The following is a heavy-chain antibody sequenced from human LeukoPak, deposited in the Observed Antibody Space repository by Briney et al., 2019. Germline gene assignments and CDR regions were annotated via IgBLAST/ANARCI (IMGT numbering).Heavy chain of an antibody. V-gene: IGHV4-34*01. J-gene: IGHJ4*02. D-gene: IGHD3-9*01. CDR1: GGSFSGYY. Sequence: SESLSLTCAAYGGSFSGYYWSWIRQPPGKGLEWIGEINHSGSTNYYPSFKRRVTISVDTSKNQFSLKLSSVTAADTAVYYCARRPHTEILTGYGSLIVWYFVYWGQGTLVTDSS. CDR3: ARRPHTEILTGYGSLIVWYFVY. CDR2: INHSGST.